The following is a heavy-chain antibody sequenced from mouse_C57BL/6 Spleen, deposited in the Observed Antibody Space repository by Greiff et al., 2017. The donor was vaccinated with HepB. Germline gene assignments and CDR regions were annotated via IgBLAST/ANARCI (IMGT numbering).Heavy chain of an antibody. J-gene: IGHJ3*01. CDR3: ASAATAEAY. Sequence: EVQLQQSGPELVKPGASVKISCKASGYTFTDYYMNWVKQSHGKSLEWIGDINPNNGGTSYNQKFKGKATLTVDKSTSTAYMELRSLTSEDSAVYYCASAATAEAYLGQGTLVTVSA. V-gene: IGHV1-26*01. CDR1: GYTFTDYY. CDR2: INPNNGGT. D-gene: IGHD1-2*01.